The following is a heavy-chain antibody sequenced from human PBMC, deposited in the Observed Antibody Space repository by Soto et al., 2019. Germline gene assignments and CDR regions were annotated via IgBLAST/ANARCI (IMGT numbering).Heavy chain of an antibody. Sequence: GGSLRLSCTASGFTFGDYAMSWFRQAPGKGLEWVGFIRSKAYGGTTEYAASVKGRFTISRDDSKSIAYLQMNSLKTEDTAVYYCTHSKVYDSSGYPLFVPLRHATLVTVSS. CDR3: THSKVYDSSGYPLFVP. CDR2: IRSKAYGGTT. D-gene: IGHD3-22*01. J-gene: IGHJ5*02. V-gene: IGHV3-49*03. CDR1: GFTFGDYA.